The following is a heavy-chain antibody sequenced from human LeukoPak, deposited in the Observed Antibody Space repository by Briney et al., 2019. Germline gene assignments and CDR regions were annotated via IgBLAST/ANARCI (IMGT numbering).Heavy chain of an antibody. D-gene: IGHD3-9*01. CDR3: ATYYDILSGYTFDY. J-gene: IGHJ4*02. V-gene: IGHV4-4*02. Sequence: PSETLSLTCTVSGGSISRSNWWSWVRQPPGKGLEWIGEIHVTGSTNYNPPLKSRVTMSLDKSKNQFPLNLNSVTAADTAVYYCATYYDILSGYTFDYWGQGTLVAVSS. CDR2: IHVTGST. CDR1: GGSISRSNW.